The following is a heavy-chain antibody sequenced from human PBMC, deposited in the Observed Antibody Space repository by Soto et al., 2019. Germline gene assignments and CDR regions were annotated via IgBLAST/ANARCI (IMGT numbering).Heavy chain of an antibody. Sequence: PGGSLRLSCAASGFTFSSYGMHWVRQAPGKGLEWVAVISYDGSNKYYADSVKGRFTISRDNSKNTLYLQMNSLRAEDTAVYYCAKSGRYDSSGAPDYWGQGTLVTAPQ. CDR1: GFTFSSYG. J-gene: IGHJ4*02. CDR3: AKSGRYDSSGAPDY. CDR2: ISYDGSNK. V-gene: IGHV3-30*18. D-gene: IGHD3-22*01.